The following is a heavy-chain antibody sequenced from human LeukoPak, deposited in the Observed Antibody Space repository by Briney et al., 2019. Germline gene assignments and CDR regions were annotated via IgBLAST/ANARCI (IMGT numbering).Heavy chain of an antibody. CDR1: GGSISSGSYY. V-gene: IGHV4-61*02. CDR3: ARVYHYGSGSYIYAFDI. CDR2: IYTSGST. D-gene: IGHD3-10*01. J-gene: IGHJ3*02. Sequence: SETLSLTCTVSGGSISSGSYYWSWIRQPAGKGLEWIVRIYTSGSTNYNPSIKSRVTISVDTSKNQFSLKLSSVTAADTAAYYCARVYHYGSGSYIYAFDIWGQGTMVTVSS.